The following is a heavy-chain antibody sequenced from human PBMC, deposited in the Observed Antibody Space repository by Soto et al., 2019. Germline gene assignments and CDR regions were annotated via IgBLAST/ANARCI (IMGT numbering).Heavy chain of an antibody. V-gene: IGHV1-18*04. Sequence: ASVKVSCKASGYTFTSYGISWVRQAPGQGLEWMGWISAYNGNTNYAQKLQGRVTMTTDTSTSTAYMELRSLRPDDTAVYYCARDPDFWSGYWRDNWFDPWGQGTLVTVSS. CDR1: GYTFTSYG. CDR3: ARDPDFWSGYWRDNWFDP. D-gene: IGHD3-3*01. CDR2: ISAYNGNT. J-gene: IGHJ5*02.